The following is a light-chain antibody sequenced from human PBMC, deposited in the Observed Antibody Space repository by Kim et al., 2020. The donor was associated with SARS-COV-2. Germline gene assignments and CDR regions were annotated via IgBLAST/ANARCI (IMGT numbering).Light chain of an antibody. CDR3: LQDYDYPLT. CDR2: GAS. CDR1: QGIRND. J-gene: IGKJ4*01. Sequence: SASVGDRVTITCRASQGIRNDLGWYQQKPGKAPKLLIYGASSLQSGVPSRFSGSGSGTDFTLTISSRQTEDFATYYCLQDYDYPLTFGGGTKLEI. V-gene: IGKV1-6*01.